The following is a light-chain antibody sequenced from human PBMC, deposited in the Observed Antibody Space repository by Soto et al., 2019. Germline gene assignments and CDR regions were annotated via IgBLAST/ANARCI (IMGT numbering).Light chain of an antibody. CDR3: QQRSNWIT. CDR1: QSVSSY. CDR2: DAS. J-gene: IGKJ5*01. Sequence: EIVMTQSPAILSVSPGEGATLSCRASQSVSSYLAWYQQKPGQAPRLLIYDASNTATGIPARFSGGGSGTDFTITIRSLEPEDVAVYYCQQRSNWITFGQGTRLEIK. V-gene: IGKV3-11*01.